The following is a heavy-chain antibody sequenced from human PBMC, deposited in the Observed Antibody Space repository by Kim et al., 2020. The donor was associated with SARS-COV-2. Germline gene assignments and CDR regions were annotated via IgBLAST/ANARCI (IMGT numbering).Heavy chain of an antibody. CDR3: ARDTYYYDSSGYYYSVYYGMDV. D-gene: IGHD3-22*01. CDR2: ISAYNGNT. V-gene: IGHV1-18*04. CDR1: GYTFTSYG. J-gene: IGHJ6*02. Sequence: ASVKVSCKASGYTFTSYGISWVRQAPGQGLEWMGWISAYNGNTNYAQKLQGRVTMTTDTSTSTAYMELRSLRSDDTAVYYCARDTYYYDSSGYYYSVYYGMDVWGQGTTVTDSS.